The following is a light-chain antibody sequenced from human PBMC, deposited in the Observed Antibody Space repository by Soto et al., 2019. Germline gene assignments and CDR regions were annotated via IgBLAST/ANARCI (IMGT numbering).Light chain of an antibody. V-gene: IGKV3-20*01. CDR2: GAS. Sequence: EIVLTQSPGTLSLSPGERATLSCRASQSVSSSYLAWYQQKPGQAPRLLICGASSRATGIPDRFSGSGSGTDFSLTISRLEPEDLAVYYSQQYGSSPPYTFGQGTKLEIK. CDR1: QSVSSSY. CDR3: QQYGSSPPYT. J-gene: IGKJ2*01.